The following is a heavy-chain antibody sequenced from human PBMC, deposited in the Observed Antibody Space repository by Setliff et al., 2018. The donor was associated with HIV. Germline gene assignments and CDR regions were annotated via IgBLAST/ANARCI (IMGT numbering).Heavy chain of an antibody. Sequence: GGSLRLSCAASGFTFSTYGMHWVRQAPGKGLGWVAFIRYDGSNEYYVDSVKGRFTISRDNSKNTLYLQMNSLRGEDTAVYYRSRHLGYCSTTNSCWGQGTPVTVSS. V-gene: IGHV3-30*02. CDR1: GFTFSTYG. CDR3: SRHLGYCSTTNSC. J-gene: IGHJ4*02. D-gene: IGHD2-2*03. CDR2: IRYDGSNE.